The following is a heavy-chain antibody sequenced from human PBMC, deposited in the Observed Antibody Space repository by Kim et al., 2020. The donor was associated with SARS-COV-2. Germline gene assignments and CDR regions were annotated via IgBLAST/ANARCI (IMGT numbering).Heavy chain of an antibody. CDR2: INPNSGGT. Sequence: ASVKVSCKASGYTFTGYYMHWVRQAPGQGLEWMGWINPNSGGTNYAQKFQGRVTMTRDTSISTAYMELSRLRSDDTAVYYCARFPSRLDDAFDIWGQGTMVTVSS. CDR1: GYTFTGYY. V-gene: IGHV1-2*02. CDR3: ARFPSRLDDAFDI. J-gene: IGHJ3*02.